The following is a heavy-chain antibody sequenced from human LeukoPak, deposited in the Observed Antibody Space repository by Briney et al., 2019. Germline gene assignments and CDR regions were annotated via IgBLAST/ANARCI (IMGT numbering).Heavy chain of an antibody. V-gene: IGHV3-30*18. CDR1: GFTFSSYG. CDR2: ISYDGSNK. J-gene: IGHJ5*02. D-gene: IGHD2-15*01. CDR3: AKDFCSGGSCYFTWFDP. Sequence: GRSLRLSCAASGFTFSSYGMHWVRQAPGKGLEWVAVISYDGSNKYYADSVKGRFTISRDNSKNTLYLQMNSLRAEDTAVYYCAKDFCSGGSCYFTWFDPWGQGTLVTVSS.